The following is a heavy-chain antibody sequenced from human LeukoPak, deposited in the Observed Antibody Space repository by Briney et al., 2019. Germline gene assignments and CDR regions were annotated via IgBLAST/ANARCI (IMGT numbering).Heavy chain of an antibody. V-gene: IGHV3-23*01. CDR1: GFTFSTYA. D-gene: IGHD5-18*01. J-gene: IGHJ4*02. CDR3: AVKDRGYSYGYASV. Sequence: GGSLRLSCAASGFTFSTYAMTWVRQAPGKGLEWVSGMVGSGDTYYADSVKGRFTISRDNSKNTLYLQMNSLRAEDTAVYYCAVKDRGYSYGYASVWGQGTLVTVSS. CDR2: MVGSGDT.